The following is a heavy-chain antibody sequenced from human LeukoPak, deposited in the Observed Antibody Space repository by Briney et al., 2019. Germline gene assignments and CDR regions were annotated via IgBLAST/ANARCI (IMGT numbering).Heavy chain of an antibody. CDR1: GASISSGDYY. J-gene: IGHJ4*02. CDR3: VRRGQRLNPGLYYFDY. CDR2: IYYSGST. D-gene: IGHD6-25*01. Sequence: SETLSLTCTVSGASISSGDYYWGWIRQSPGKGLEWIGTIYYSGSTNYNPSLRSRVTISVDTSENQFSLRLSSVTATDTAVYYCVRRGQRLNPGLYYFDYWGQGTLVTVSS. V-gene: IGHV4-39*01.